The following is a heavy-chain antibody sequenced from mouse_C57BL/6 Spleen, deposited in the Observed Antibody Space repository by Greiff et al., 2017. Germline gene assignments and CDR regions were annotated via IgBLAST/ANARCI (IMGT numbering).Heavy chain of an antibody. CDR2: IYPGDGDT. Sequence: QVQLQQSGAELVKPGASVKISCKASGYAFSSYWMNWVKQRPGKGLERIGQIYPGDGDTNYNGKFKGKATLTADKSSSTAYMQLSSLTSEDSAVYFCARRGYYGSSSTFDYWGQGTTLTVSS. D-gene: IGHD1-1*01. V-gene: IGHV1-80*01. CDR1: GYAFSSYW. J-gene: IGHJ2*01. CDR3: ARRGYYGSSSTFDY.